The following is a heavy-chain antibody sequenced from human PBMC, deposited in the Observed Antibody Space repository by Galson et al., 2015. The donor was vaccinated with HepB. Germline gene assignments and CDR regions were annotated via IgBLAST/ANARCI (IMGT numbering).Heavy chain of an antibody. D-gene: IGHD6-13*01. CDR2: ISYDGSNK. J-gene: IGHJ4*02. V-gene: IGHV3-30*04. Sequence: SLRLSCAASGFTFSSYAMHWVRQAPGKGLEWVAVISYDGSNKYYADSVKGRFTISRDNSKNTLYLQMNSLRAEDTAVYYCARDESRFGQQLSDYWGQGTLVTVSS. CDR1: GFTFSSYA. CDR3: ARDESRFGQQLSDY.